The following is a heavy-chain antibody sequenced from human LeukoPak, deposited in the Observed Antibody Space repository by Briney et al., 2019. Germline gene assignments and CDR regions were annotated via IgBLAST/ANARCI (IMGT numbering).Heavy chain of an antibody. CDR3: ARVFSYYDSSGYYYVGYFDY. CDR2: IYYSGST. CDR1: GGSISSRGYY. J-gene: IGHJ4*02. D-gene: IGHD3-22*01. V-gene: IGHV4-31*03. Sequence: SETLSLTCTVSGGSISSRGYYWGWIRQHPGKGLEWIGYIYYSGSTYYNPSLKSRVTISVDTSKNQFSLKLSSVTAADTAVYYCARVFSYYDSSGYYYVGYFDYWGQGTLVTVSS.